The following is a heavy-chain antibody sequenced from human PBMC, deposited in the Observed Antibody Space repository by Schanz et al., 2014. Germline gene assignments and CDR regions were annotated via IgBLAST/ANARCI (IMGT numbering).Heavy chain of an antibody. D-gene: IGHD5-12*01. V-gene: IGHV1-46*01. J-gene: IGHJ3*02. CDR1: GYTFTSYY. Sequence: QVQLVQSGAEVKKPRASVKVSCKASGYTFTSYYMHWVRQAPGQGLEWMGTINPSGGGTSYAQKFQGRVTMTRDTSISTAYMEMSRLISDDTAVYYCAREMLDIVATMDDDAFDIWGQGTMVTVSS. CDR3: AREMLDIVATMDDDAFDI. CDR2: INPSGGGT.